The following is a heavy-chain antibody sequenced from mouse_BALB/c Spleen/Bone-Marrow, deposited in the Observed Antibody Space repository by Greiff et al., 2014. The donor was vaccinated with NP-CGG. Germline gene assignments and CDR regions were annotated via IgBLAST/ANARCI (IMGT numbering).Heavy chain of an antibody. CDR1: GYTFTSYW. CDR3: TRKYGPLYYFDY. Sequence: VQLQQSGAELVRPGASVKLSCKASGYTFTSYWINWVKQRPGQGLEWIGNIYPSDSYSNYNQKFKDKATLTVDKSSSTAYMQLSSPTYEDSAVYYCTRKYGPLYYFDYWGQGTTLTVSS. V-gene: IGHV1-69*02. D-gene: IGHD2-10*02. J-gene: IGHJ2*01. CDR2: IYPSDSYS.